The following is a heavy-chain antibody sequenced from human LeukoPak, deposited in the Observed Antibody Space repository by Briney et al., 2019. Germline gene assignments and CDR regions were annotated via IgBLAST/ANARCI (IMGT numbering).Heavy chain of an antibody. CDR2: ISSGSSYI. J-gene: IGHJ4*02. CDR1: GFTFSSYS. Sequence: PGGSLRLSCAASGFTFSSYSMNWVRQAPGKGLEWVSSISSGSSYIYYADSVKGRFTISRDNAKNSLYLQMNSLRAEDTAVYYCARDYKGLSECWGQGTLVTVSS. V-gene: IGHV3-21*01. D-gene: IGHD1-1*01. CDR3: ARDYKGLSEC.